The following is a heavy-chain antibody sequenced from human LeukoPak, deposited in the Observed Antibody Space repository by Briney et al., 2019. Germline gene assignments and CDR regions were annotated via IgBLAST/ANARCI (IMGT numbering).Heavy chain of an antibody. V-gene: IGHV3-30-3*01. CDR2: ISYDGSNK. Sequence: PGGSLRLSCAASGFTFSSYAMHWVRQAPGKGLEWVAVISYDGSNKYYADSVKGRFTISRGNSKNTLYLQMNSLRAEDTAVYYCARDGHYGSGSYTPEDLWGQGTMVTVSS. D-gene: IGHD3-10*01. CDR1: GFTFSSYA. CDR3: ARDGHYGSGSYTPEDL. J-gene: IGHJ3*01.